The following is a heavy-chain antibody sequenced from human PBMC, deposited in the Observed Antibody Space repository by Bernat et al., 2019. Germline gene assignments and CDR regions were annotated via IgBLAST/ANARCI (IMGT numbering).Heavy chain of an antibody. CDR2: IYPGDSDT. CDR1: GYSFSTHW. CDR3: ARHACGGDCYSDY. D-gene: IGHD2-21*02. Sequence: EVQLVQSGAEVKKPGESLKISCKGSGYSFSTHWIAWVRQMPGKGLECMGIIYPGDSDTKYSPSFQGQVTISADKSINTAYLQLSGLKASDTAMYYCARHACGGDCYSDYWGQGTLVTVSS. V-gene: IGHV5-51*01. J-gene: IGHJ4*02.